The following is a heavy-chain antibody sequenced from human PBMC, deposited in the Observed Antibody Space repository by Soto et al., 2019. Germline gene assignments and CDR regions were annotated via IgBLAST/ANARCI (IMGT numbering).Heavy chain of an antibody. CDR2: INTYNGDT. CDR1: GYTFTGYG. CDR3: ARDLYGYDFLAAFDI. D-gene: IGHD5-12*01. V-gene: IGHV1-18*04. Sequence: ASVKVSCKTSGYTFTGYGINWVRQAPGQGLEWMGWINTYNGDTVYAQSLQGRVTMTTDTSTTTAYMELGSLRSDDTAVYYCARDLYGYDFLAAFDIWGQGTMVTVSS. J-gene: IGHJ3*02.